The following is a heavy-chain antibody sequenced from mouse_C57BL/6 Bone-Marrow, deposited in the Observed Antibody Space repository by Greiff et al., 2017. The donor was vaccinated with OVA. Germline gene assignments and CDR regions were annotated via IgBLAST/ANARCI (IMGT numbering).Heavy chain of an antibody. CDR1: GFTFSDYY. J-gene: IGHJ2*01. V-gene: IGHV5-12*01. D-gene: IGHD4-1*01. CDR2: ISNGGGST. Sequence: DVMLVESGGGLVQPGGSLKLSCAASGFTFSDYYMYWVRQTPEKRLEWVAYISNGGGSTYYPDTVKGRFTISRDNAKNTLYLQMSRLKSEDTAMYYCARHEDWDGGDYWGQGTTLTVSS. CDR3: ARHEDWDGGDY.